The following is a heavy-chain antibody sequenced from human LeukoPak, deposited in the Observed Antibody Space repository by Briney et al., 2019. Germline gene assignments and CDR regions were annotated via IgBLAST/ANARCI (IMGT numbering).Heavy chain of an antibody. CDR3: ARNWFSTYFDY. Sequence: PGGSLRLSCAASGFTVNSYYTSWVRKAPGKGLEWVSLIYSDGNTYYADSVKGRFTVSRDNSKNTLYLQMNSLRAEDTAVYFCARNWFSTYFDYWGQGTLVTVSS. V-gene: IGHV3-53*01. CDR1: GFTVNSYY. J-gene: IGHJ4*02. CDR2: IYSDGNT. D-gene: IGHD3-10*01.